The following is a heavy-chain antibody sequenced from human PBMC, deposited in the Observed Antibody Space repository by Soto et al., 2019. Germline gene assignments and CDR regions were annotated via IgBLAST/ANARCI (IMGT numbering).Heavy chain of an antibody. J-gene: IGHJ4*02. CDR1: GGSISSYY. V-gene: IGHV4-59*08. CDR3: ARHNYGSGSTYFDY. D-gene: IGHD3-10*01. Sequence: SETLSLTCTVSGGSISSYYWSWIRQPPGKGLEWIGYIYYSGRTNYNHSLKSRVNISVDTSKNQFSLKLNSMTAENSAVYYCARHNYGSGSTYFDYWGQGTLVTVSS. CDR2: IYYSGRT.